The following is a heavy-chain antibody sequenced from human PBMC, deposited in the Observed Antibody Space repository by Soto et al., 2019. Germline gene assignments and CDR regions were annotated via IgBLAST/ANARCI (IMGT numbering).Heavy chain of an antibody. J-gene: IGHJ3*02. V-gene: IGHV1-18*01. CDR2: ISAYNGNT. CDR1: GYTFTSYG. D-gene: IGHD1-26*01. CDR3: ARDMATIVGAPDAAFDI. Sequence: GASVKVSCKSSGYTFTSYGISWVRQAPRQGLEWMGWISAYNGNTNYAQKLQGRVTMTTDTSTSTAYMELRSLRSDDTAVYYCARDMATIVGAPDAAFDIWGQGTMVTVSS.